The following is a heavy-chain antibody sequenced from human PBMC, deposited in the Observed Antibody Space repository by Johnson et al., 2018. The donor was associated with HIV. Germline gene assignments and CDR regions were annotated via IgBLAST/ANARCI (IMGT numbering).Heavy chain of an antibody. Sequence: VQLVESGGGVVQPGRSLRLSCAASGFTFSSYWMSWVRQAPGKGLEWVAVISGSGGSTYYADSVKGRFTISRDNSKNTLYLQMNSLRAEDTAVYYCAKAYYYDSSGYDAFDIWGQGTMVTVSS. V-gene: IGHV3-23*04. CDR3: AKAYYYDSSGYDAFDI. CDR2: ISGSGGST. D-gene: IGHD3-22*01. J-gene: IGHJ3*02. CDR1: GFTFSSYW.